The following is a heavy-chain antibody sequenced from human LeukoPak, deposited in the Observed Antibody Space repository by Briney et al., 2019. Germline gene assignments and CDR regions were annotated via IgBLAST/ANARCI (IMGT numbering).Heavy chain of an antibody. V-gene: IGHV4-39*07. CDR3: ARDLIEYSSDHGDY. J-gene: IGHJ4*02. D-gene: IGHD6-19*01. Sequence: SETLSLTCTVSGGSISSSSYYWGWIRQPPGKGLEWIGSIYYSGSTYYNPSLKSRVTISVDTSKNQFSLKLSSVTAADTALYYCARDLIEYSSDHGDYWGQGTLVTVSS. CDR1: GGSISSSSYY. CDR2: IYYSGST.